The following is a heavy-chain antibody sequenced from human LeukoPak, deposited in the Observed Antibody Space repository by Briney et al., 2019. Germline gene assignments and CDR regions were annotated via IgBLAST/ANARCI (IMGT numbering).Heavy chain of an antibody. CDR3: AKDYCSGGACYFFDH. J-gene: IGHJ4*02. V-gene: IGHV3-23*01. CDR2: VSSGGGST. Sequence: GGSLRLSCAASGFSVSSKYMSWVRQAPGKGLEWVSTVSSGGGSTYYADSVKGRFTISRDDSKNTLYLQLNSLRAEDTAAYYCAKDYCSGGACYFFDHWGQGTLVTVSS. D-gene: IGHD2-15*01. CDR1: GFSVSSKY.